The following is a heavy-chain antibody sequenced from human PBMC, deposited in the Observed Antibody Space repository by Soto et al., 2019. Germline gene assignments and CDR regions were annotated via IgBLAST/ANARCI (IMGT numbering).Heavy chain of an antibody. Sequence: QLQLQESGSGLVKPSQTLSLTCAVSGGSISSGGYSWSWIRQPPGKGLEWIGYIYHSGYTYYNPSLMSRVTISVARYKHQFSLKLSSVTAADTGVYYFDRAHYGDYGYGMDVWGQGTTVTVSS. V-gene: IGHV4-30-2*01. J-gene: IGHJ6*02. CDR3: DRAHYGDYGYGMDV. CDR2: IYHSGYT. CDR1: GGSISSGGYS. D-gene: IGHD4-17*01.